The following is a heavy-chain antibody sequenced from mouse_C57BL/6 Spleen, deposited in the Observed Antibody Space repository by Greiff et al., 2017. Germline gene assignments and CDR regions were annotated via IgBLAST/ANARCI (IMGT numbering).Heavy chain of an antibody. CDR3: ERGASNWDGVVFDY. CDR1: GYSFTGYY. J-gene: IGHJ2*01. Sequence: EVQLQQSGPELVKPGASVKISCKASGYSFTGYYMHWVKQSHGNILDWIGYIYPYNGVTSYNQKFKGKATLTVDKSSSTAYMELRSLTSEDSAVYYCERGASNWDGVVFDYWGQGTTLTVSS. CDR2: IYPYNGVT. V-gene: IGHV1-31*01. D-gene: IGHD4-1*01.